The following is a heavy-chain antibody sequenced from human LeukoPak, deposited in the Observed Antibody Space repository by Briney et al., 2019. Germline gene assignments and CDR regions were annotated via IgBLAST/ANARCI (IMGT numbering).Heavy chain of an antibody. CDR3: AIAAAGTELDY. CDR1: GGSISSYY. J-gene: IGHJ4*02. D-gene: IGHD6-13*01. Sequence: SETLSLTCTDSGGSISSYYWSWIRQPPGKGLEWIGYIYYSGSTNYNPSLKSRVTISVDTSKNQFSLKLSSVTAADTAVYYCAIAAAGTELDYWGQGTLVTVSS. V-gene: IGHV4-59*01. CDR2: IYYSGST.